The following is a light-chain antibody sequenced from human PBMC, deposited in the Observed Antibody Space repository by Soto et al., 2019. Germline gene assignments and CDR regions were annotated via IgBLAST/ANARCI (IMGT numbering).Light chain of an antibody. V-gene: IGKV1-39*01. CDR3: QQSYSTPRT. J-gene: IGKJ1*01. Sequence: DIQMTQSPSSLSASVGDRVTITCRASQSISSYLNWYQQKPGKAPKLLIYAASSLQSGVPSRFMGSVSGTDLTLTISSLQPEDFATYYCQQSYSTPRTFGQGTKVDIK. CDR1: QSISSY. CDR2: AAS.